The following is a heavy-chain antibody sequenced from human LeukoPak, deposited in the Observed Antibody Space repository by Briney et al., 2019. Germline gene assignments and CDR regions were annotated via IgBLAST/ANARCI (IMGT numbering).Heavy chain of an antibody. D-gene: IGHD6-19*01. J-gene: IGHJ4*02. CDR1: GYSFTSYW. V-gene: IGHV5-10-1*01. CDR2: IDPSDSYT. Sequence: GESLRISCKGSGYSFTSYWISWVRQMPGKGLEWMGRIDPSDSYTNYSPSFQGHVTISTDKSINTAYLQWSSLKASDTAMYYSARPRYSSGWYFDFWGQGTLVTVSS. CDR3: ARPRYSSGWYFDF.